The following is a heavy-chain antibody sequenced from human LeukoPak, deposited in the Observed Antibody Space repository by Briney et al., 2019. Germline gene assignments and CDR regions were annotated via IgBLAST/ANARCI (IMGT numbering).Heavy chain of an antibody. CDR2: ISGGGVST. D-gene: IGHD4-17*01. CDR1: GFTFSNYA. J-gene: IGHJ4*02. Sequence: PGGSLRLSCAASGFTFSNYAMSWVRQAPGKGLEWVSAISGGGVSTYYAASVKGQFTISRDNSKNTLYLQMNSLRAEDTAVYYCAKAVTVASFDYWGQGTLVTASS. V-gene: IGHV3-23*01. CDR3: AKAVTVASFDY.